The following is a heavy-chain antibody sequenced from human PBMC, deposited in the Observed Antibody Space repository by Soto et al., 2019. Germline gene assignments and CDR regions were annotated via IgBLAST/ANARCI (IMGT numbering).Heavy chain of an antibody. J-gene: IGHJ4*02. V-gene: IGHV4-31*03. CDR1: GGSISSGGYY. CDR3: ARGHYSSSPNDY. Sequence: PSETLSLTCTVSGGSISSGGYYWSWIRQHPEKGLEWIGYIYYSGSTYYNPSLKSRVTISVDTSKNQFSLKLSSVTAADTAVYYCARGHYSSSPNDYWGQGTLVTVPQ. CDR2: IYYSGST. D-gene: IGHD6-6*01.